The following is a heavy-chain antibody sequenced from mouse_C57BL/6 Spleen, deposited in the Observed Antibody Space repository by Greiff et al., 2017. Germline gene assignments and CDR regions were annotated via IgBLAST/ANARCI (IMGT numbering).Heavy chain of an antibody. D-gene: IGHD4-1*01. CDR2: IHPNSGST. CDR3: AGQANWAYAMDY. Sequence: QVQLQQPGAELVKPGASVKLSCKASGYTFTSYWMHWVKQRPGQGLEWIGMIHPNSGSTNYNEKFKSKATLTVDKSSSTAYMQLSSLTSEDSAVYYCAGQANWAYAMDYWGQGTSVTVSS. V-gene: IGHV1-64*01. CDR1: GYTFTSYW. J-gene: IGHJ4*01.